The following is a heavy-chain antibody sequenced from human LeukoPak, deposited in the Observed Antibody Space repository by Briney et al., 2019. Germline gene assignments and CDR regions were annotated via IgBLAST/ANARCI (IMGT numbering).Heavy chain of an antibody. CDR3: AKDVVGAYFDY. Sequence: GGSLRLSCAASGCTFSRYGFPWVREAPGRGLGWVAVIWYDGSNKYYADSVKGRFTISRDNSKNTLYLQMNSLRAEDTAVYYCAKDVVGAYFDYWGQGTLVTVSS. D-gene: IGHD1-26*01. CDR1: GCTFSRYG. CDR2: IWYDGSNK. J-gene: IGHJ4*02. V-gene: IGHV3-33*06.